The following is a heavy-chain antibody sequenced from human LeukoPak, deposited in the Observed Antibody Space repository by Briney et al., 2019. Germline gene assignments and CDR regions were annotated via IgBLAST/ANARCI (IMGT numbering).Heavy chain of an antibody. D-gene: IGHD6-6*01. CDR3: ARQYSSSSFFDY. CDR1: GGSISNYY. CDR2: IYTSGTT. J-gene: IGHJ4*02. Sequence: SETLSLTCTVSGGSISNYYWSWILQPPGKGLEWIGYIYTSGTTNYNPSLKSRVTISVDTSKNQFSLRLSSVTAADTAVYYCARQYSSSSFFDYWGQGTLVTVSS. V-gene: IGHV4-4*09.